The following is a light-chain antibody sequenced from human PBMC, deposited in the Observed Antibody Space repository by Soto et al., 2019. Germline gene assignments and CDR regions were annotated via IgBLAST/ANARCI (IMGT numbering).Light chain of an antibody. Sequence: QSVLTQPASVSGSPGQTITISCTGTISDVGGYNYVSWYQQHPGKAPKLMIFEVSNRPSGVSNRFSGSKSGNTASLTISGLQAEDEADYYCSSYTSSSTLVVFRTGTKVTVL. J-gene: IGLJ1*01. V-gene: IGLV2-14*01. CDR1: ISDVGGYNY. CDR2: EVS. CDR3: SSYTSSSTLVV.